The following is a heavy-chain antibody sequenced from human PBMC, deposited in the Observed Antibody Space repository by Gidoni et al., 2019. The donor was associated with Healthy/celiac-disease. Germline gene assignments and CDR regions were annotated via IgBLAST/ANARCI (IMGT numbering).Heavy chain of an antibody. Sequence: EVQLVESGGGLVQPGGSLRLSCAASGFTFSSYAMSWVRQAPGKGLEWVSAISGSGGSTYYADSVKGRFTISRDNSKNTLYLQMNSLRAEDTAVYYCARGIQLWFAPPEYFQHWGQGTLVTVSS. D-gene: IGHD5-18*01. CDR3: ARGIQLWFAPPEYFQH. CDR1: GFTFSSYA. V-gene: IGHV3-23*04. CDR2: ISGSGGST. J-gene: IGHJ1*01.